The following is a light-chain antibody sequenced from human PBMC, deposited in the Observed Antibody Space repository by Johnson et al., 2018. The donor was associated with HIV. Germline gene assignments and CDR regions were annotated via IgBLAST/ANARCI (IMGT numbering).Light chain of an antibody. J-gene: IGLJ1*01. CDR1: SSNIGNNY. CDR3: GTWPPSLSAGGV. CDR2: DND. V-gene: IGLV1-51*01. Sequence: QSVLTQPPSVSAVPGQKVTISCSGSSSNIGNNYVSWYQQLPGAAPKLLIFDNDKRPSGISDRFSGSKSGTLATRGITGLQTGDEADYYCGTWPPSLSAGGVFGTGTKVTVL.